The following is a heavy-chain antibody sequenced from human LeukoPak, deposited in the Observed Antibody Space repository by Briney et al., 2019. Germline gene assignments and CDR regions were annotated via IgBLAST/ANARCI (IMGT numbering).Heavy chain of an antibody. D-gene: IGHD3-16*01. CDR1: GFTFSSFP. CDR2: ISGDGGDT. V-gene: IGHV3-64*01. CDR3: ARVYRYAYDY. Sequence: GGSLRLSCAASGFTFSSFPMHWVRQAPGKGLEYVSAISGDGGDTYYASSVKGRFTISRGNSKNTLYLQMGSLRAEDMAVYYCARVYRYAYDYWGQGTLVTVSS. J-gene: IGHJ4*02.